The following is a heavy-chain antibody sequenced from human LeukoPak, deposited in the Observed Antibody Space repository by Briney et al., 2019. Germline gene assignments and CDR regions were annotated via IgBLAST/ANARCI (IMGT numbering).Heavy chain of an antibody. CDR2: ISSSSSYI. J-gene: IGHJ4*02. Sequence: PGGSLRLSCAASGFTFSSYSMNWVRQAPGKGLEWVSSISSSSSYIYHADSVKGRFTISRDNATNSLYLQMNSLRAEDTAVYYCARDWGAAAGTHFDLWGQGTLVTVSS. CDR3: ARDWGAAAGTHFDL. V-gene: IGHV3-21*01. CDR1: GFTFSSYS. D-gene: IGHD6-13*01.